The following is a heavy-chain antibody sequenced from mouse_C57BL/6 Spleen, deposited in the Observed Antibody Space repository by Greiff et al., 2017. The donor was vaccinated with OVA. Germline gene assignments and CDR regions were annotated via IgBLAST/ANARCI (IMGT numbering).Heavy chain of an antibody. CDR2: IHPNSGST. Sequence: QVQLQQPGAELVKPGASVKLSCKASGYTFTSYWMHWVKQRPGQGLEWIGMIHPNSGSTNYNEKFKSKATLTVDKSSSTAYMQISSLTSEDSAVYYCARRKYDYFFDYWGQGTTLTVSS. CDR3: ARRKYDYFFDY. V-gene: IGHV1-64*01. D-gene: IGHD2-4*01. CDR1: GYTFTSYW. J-gene: IGHJ2*01.